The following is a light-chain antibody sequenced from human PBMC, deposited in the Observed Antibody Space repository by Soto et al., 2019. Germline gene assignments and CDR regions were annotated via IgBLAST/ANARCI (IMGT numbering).Light chain of an antibody. Sequence: QAVVTQEPSLTVSPGGTATLTCGSSTGAVTSGHYPYWFQQKPGQAPRTLIYDTNNKHSWTPARFSGSLLGVKAALTLSGAQPEDEADYYCLLSYSGAYVVFGGGTKLTVL. CDR2: DTN. CDR1: TGAVTSGHY. J-gene: IGLJ2*01. CDR3: LLSYSGAYVV. V-gene: IGLV7-46*01.